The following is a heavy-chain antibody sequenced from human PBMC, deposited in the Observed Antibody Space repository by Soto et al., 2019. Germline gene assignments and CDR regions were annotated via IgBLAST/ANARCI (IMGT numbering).Heavy chain of an antibody. V-gene: IGHV3-30*18. Sequence: GGSLRLSCAASGFTFRTYGMYWARQAPGKGLEWVAIISNDGSNEYYADSVKGRFTISRDNSKNTLNLEMNSLRAEDTAKYYCAKGGAGYYYYYMDVWGKGTTVTVSS. CDR3: AKGGAGYYYYYMDV. CDR2: ISNDGSNE. CDR1: GFTFRTYG. J-gene: IGHJ6*03. D-gene: IGHD3-16*01.